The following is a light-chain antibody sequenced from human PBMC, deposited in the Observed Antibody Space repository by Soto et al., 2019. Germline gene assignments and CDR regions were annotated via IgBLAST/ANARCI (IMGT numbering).Light chain of an antibody. V-gene: IGKV1-39*01. CDR3: QHSYSTPYT. Sequence: DIQMTHATSSLSASVGDRVTITCRASQSINIYLNWYQQKPEKAPNLLIYAASNLQSGVPSRFSGSGSGTDFTLTISSLQAEDFATYYFQHSYSTPYTFGHGAQLAI. J-gene: IGKJ2*01. CDR1: QSINIY. CDR2: AAS.